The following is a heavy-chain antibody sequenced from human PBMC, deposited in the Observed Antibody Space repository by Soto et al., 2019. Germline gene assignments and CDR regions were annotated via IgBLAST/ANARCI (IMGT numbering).Heavy chain of an antibody. Sequence: PGGSLRLSCAASGFTFSSYAMSWVRQAPGKGLEWVSAISGSGGSTYYADSVKGRFTISRDNSKNTLYLQMNSLRAEDTAVYYCAKDFESARYSSSSYYYGMDVWGQGTTVTVSS. J-gene: IGHJ6*02. CDR2: ISGSGGST. CDR1: GFTFSSYA. D-gene: IGHD6-6*01. CDR3: AKDFESARYSSSSYYYGMDV. V-gene: IGHV3-23*01.